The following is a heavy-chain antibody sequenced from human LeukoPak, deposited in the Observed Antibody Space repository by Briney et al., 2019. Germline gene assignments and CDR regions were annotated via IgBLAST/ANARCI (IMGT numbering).Heavy chain of an antibody. CDR3: ARGPRAGYKDFVY. J-gene: IGHJ4*02. D-gene: IGHD5-24*01. V-gene: IGHV4-59*01. Sequence: SETLSLTCTVSGGSISSYYWSWIRQPPGKGLEWIGYIYYSGSTNYNPSLKSRVTISVDTSKNQFSLKLSSVTAADTAVYYCARGPRAGYKDFVYWGQGTLVTVSS. CDR2: IYYSGST. CDR1: GGSISSYY.